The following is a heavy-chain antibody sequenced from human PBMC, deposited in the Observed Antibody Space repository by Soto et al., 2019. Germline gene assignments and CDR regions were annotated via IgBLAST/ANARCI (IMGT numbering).Heavy chain of an antibody. Sequence: QVQLQESGPGLVKPSQTLSLTCTVSGGSISSGGYYWSWIRQHPGKGLEWIGYIYYSGSTYYNPSLKSRVTILVDTSKNQFSLKLSSVTAADTAVYYCARDNVGIDYYYGMDVWGQGTTVTVSS. D-gene: IGHD2-2*03. CDR2: IYYSGST. J-gene: IGHJ6*02. CDR1: GGSISSGGYY. V-gene: IGHV4-31*03. CDR3: ARDNVGIDYYYGMDV.